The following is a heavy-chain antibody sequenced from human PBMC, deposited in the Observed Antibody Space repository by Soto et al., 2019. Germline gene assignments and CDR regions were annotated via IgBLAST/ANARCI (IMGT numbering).Heavy chain of an antibody. V-gene: IGHV3-33*01. CDR3: ARDEATVTTGYYYYGMDV. D-gene: IGHD4-17*01. J-gene: IGHJ6*02. CDR1: GFTFSSYG. CDR2: IWYDGSNK. Sequence: GGSLRLSCAASGFTFSSYGMHWVRQAPGKGLEWVAVIWYDGSNKYYADSVKGRFTISRDNSKNTLYLQMNSLRAEDTAVYYCARDEATVTTGYYYYGMDVWGQGTTVTVSS.